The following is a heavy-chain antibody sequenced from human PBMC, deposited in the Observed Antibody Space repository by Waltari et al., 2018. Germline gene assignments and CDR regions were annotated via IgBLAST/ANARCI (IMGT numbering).Heavy chain of an antibody. CDR1: GFTFSSYS. Sequence: EVQLVESGGGLVQPGGSLRLSCAASGFTFSSYSMNWVRQAPGKGLELVSYISSSSSTIYYADSVKGRFTISRDNAKNSLYLQMNSLRDEDTAVYYCASVFPSSNAFDYWGQGTLVTVSS. CDR3: ASVFPSSNAFDY. V-gene: IGHV3-48*02. CDR2: ISSSSSTI. J-gene: IGHJ4*02.